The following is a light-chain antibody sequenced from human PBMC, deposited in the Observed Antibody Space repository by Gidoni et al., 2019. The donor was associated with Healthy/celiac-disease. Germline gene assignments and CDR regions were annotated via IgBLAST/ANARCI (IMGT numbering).Light chain of an antibody. CDR2: WAS. J-gene: IGKJ1*01. CDR1: QSVLYSSNNKNH. V-gene: IGKV4-1*01. Sequence: DIVMTQSPDSLAVSLGERATINCKSSQSVLYSSNNKNHLDWYQQKPGQPPKLLIYWASTRESGVPDRFSGSGSGTDFTLTISSLQAEDVAVYYCQQYYSTRTFGQGTKVEIK. CDR3: QQYYSTRT.